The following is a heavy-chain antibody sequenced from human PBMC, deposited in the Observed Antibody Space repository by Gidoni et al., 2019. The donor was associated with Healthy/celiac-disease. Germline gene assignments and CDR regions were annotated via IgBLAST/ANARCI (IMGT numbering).Heavy chain of an antibody. J-gene: IGHJ4*02. V-gene: IGHV3-53*01. CDR2: MYSGGSS. D-gene: IGHD6-19*01. Sequence: EVQLVEAGERLIHPGGSLQTYCAAYGLHVSSTYMSWVRQAPVKGREWVSVMYSGGSSYVADSVKGRFTSSRDNSKTTLYLHMNSLRAEDTAAYYCASHTYSSGWRPFDYWGQGTLVTVSS. CDR3: ASHTYSSGWRPFDY. CDR1: GLHVSSTY.